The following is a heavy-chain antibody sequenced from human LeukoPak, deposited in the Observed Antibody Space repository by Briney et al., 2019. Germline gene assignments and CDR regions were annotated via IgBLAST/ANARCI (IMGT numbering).Heavy chain of an antibody. D-gene: IGHD6-6*01. CDR2: ISGSGGST. J-gene: IGHJ4*02. CDR3: AKGPISAALDY. V-gene: IGHV3-23*01. Sequence: GGSLRLSCAASGFTFSDYYMNWIRQAPGKGLEWVSAISGSGGSTYYADSVKGRFTISRDNSKNTLYLQMNSLRAEDTAVYYCAKGPISAALDYWGQGTLVTVSS. CDR1: GFTFSDYY.